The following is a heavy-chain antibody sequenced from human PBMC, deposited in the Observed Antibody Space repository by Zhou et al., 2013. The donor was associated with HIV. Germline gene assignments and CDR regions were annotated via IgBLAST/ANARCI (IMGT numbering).Heavy chain of an antibody. V-gene: IGHV1-69*13. J-gene: IGHJ4*02. CDR3: ARDEKSRDGYNLDY. CDR2: IIPIFGTA. D-gene: IGHD5-12*01. CDR1: GGTFSGYV. Sequence: QVQLLQSGAEVKPPGASVKVSCKASGGTFSGYVISWVRQAPGQGLEWMGGIIPIFGTANYAQKFQGRVRITADESTRTAYMELSSLRSEDTAVYYCARDEKSRDGYNLDYWGQGTLVTVSS.